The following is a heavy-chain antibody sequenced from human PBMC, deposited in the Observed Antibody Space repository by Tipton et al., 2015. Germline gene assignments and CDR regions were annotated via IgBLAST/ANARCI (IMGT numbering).Heavy chain of an antibody. CDR3: ASQDIVLMVYGFDY. CDR2: ISNTGNT. Sequence: TLSLTCTVSGGSISSYYWSWIRQPPGKGLEWIGYISNTGNTHYNPSLKSRVTISLDTSKNQFSLTLNSVTAADTAVYYCASQDIVLMVYGFDYWGQGTLVTVSS. J-gene: IGHJ4*02. V-gene: IGHV4-59*01. CDR1: GGSISSYY. D-gene: IGHD2-8*01.